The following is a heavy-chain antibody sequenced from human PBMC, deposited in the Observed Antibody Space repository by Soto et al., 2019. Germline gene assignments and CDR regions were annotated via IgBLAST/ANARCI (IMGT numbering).Heavy chain of an antibody. D-gene: IGHD3-22*01. Sequence: ASVKVSCKASGYTFTTYGISWVRQAPGQGLEWMGWISPYNGNTNYAQKLQGRVTMTTDTSTSTAYMELRSLRSDDTASYYCARVLYYDSSGFDYWGQGTLVTVSS. CDR2: ISPYNGNT. CDR1: GYTFTTYG. J-gene: IGHJ4*02. V-gene: IGHV1-18*04. CDR3: ARVLYYDSSGFDY.